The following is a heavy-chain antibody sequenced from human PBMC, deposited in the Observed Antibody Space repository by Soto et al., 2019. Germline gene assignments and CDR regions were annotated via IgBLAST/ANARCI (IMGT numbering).Heavy chain of an antibody. J-gene: IGHJ5*02. Sequence: GASVKVSCKASGYTFTGYYMHWVRQAPGQGLEWMGWINPNSGGTNYAQKFQGRVTMTRDTSISTAYMELSRLRSDDTAVYYCARGLISSVSVQRTSPEYNPNWFDPWGRGTLVTVSS. CDR2: INPNSGGT. V-gene: IGHV1-2*02. D-gene: IGHD1-1*01. CDR3: ARGLISSVSVQRTSPEYNPNWFDP. CDR1: GYTFTGYY.